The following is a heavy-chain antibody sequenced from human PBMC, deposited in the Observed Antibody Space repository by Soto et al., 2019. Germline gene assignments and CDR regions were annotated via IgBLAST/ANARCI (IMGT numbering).Heavy chain of an antibody. J-gene: IGHJ4*02. CDR1: GFTFSSYA. CDR3: AKNLERELPRVIDF. D-gene: IGHD1-7*01. CDR2: ISSNGGST. Sequence: PGGSLRLSCSASGFTFSSYAMHWVRQAPGKGLEYVSAISSNGGSTYYADSVKGRFTISRDNSKNTLYLQMSSLRAEDTALYYCAKNLERELPRVIDFWGQGTLVTVSS. V-gene: IGHV3-64D*06.